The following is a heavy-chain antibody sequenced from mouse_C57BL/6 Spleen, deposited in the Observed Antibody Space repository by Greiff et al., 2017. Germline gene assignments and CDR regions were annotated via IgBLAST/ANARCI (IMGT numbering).Heavy chain of an antibody. J-gene: IGHJ2*01. CDR1: GYSITSGYY. CDR2: ISYDGSN. CDR3: ARDLDD. V-gene: IGHV3-6*01. Sequence: EVKLVESGPGLVKPSQSLSLTCSVTGYSITSGYYWNWIRQFPGNKLEWMGYISYDGSNNYNPSLKNRISITRDTSKNQLFLKLNSVTTEDTATYYCARDLDDWGQGTTLTVSS.